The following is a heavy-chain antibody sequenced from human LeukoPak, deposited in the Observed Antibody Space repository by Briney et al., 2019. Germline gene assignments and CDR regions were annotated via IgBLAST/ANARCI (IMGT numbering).Heavy chain of an antibody. J-gene: IGHJ6*01. V-gene: IGHV3-21*01. Sequence: GGSLRLSCAASGFTFSSYSEHWVRQPPGQGLELVSSVSSSSSCLYYANPVKSRCASTRDNATNTLYLQMNSLSAEATAVYYCSRELSIAARREAYYGMDVWGQGTTVTVSS. CDR1: GFTFSSYS. D-gene: IGHD6-6*01. CDR2: VSSSSSCL. CDR3: SRELSIAARREAYYGMDV.